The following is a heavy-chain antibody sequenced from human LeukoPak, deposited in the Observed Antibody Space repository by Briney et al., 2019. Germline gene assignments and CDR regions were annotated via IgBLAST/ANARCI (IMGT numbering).Heavy chain of an antibody. CDR3: ARELLGAFDI. CDR2: IYYSGST. V-gene: IGHV4-31*03. CDR1: GGSISSGGYY. D-gene: IGHD2-8*02. J-gene: IGHJ3*02. Sequence: SETLSLTCTVSGGSISSGGYYWSWIRRHPGKGLEWIGYIYYSGSTYFNPSLKSRVTISVDTSKSQFSLKLSSVTAADTAVYYCARELLGAFDIWGQGTMVTVSS.